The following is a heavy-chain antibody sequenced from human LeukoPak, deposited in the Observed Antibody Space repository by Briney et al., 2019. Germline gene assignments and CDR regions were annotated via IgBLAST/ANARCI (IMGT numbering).Heavy chain of an antibody. Sequence: GGSLRLSCAASGFTFSSYAMSWVRQAPGKGLEWVSAISGSGGSTYYTDSVKGRFTISRDNSKNTLYLQMNSLRAEDTAVYYCAKDTRITGTRGAFDIWGQGTMVTVSS. V-gene: IGHV3-23*01. CDR3: AKDTRITGTRGAFDI. CDR1: GFTFSSYA. CDR2: ISGSGGST. J-gene: IGHJ3*02. D-gene: IGHD1-7*01.